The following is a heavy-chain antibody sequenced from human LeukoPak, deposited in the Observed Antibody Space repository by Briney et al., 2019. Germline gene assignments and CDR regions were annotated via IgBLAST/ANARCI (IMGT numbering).Heavy chain of an antibody. D-gene: IGHD3-16*02. Sequence: GGSLRLSCAASGFTVSSNYMSWVRQAPGKGLEWVSIIYSSGSTFYADSVKGRFTISRDNSKNTLYLQMNSLRAEDTAVYYCAKGAFYEYVWGSYRYYDYWGQGTLVTVSS. CDR1: GFTVSSNY. J-gene: IGHJ4*02. CDR3: AKGAFYEYVWGSYRYYDY. CDR2: IYSSGST. V-gene: IGHV3-53*01.